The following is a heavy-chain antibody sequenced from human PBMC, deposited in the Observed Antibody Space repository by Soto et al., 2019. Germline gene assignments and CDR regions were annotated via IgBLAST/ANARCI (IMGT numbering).Heavy chain of an antibody. V-gene: IGHV3-9*01. CDR1: GFTFDDYA. Sequence: PGGSLRLSCAASGFTFDDYAMHWVRQAPGKGLEWVSGISWNSGSIGYADSVKGRFTISRDNAKNSLYLQMNSLRAEDTALYYCAKDLASWAARLGAAAFDIWGQGTMVTVSS. J-gene: IGHJ3*02. D-gene: IGHD6-6*01. CDR2: ISWNSGSI. CDR3: AKDLASWAARLGAAAFDI.